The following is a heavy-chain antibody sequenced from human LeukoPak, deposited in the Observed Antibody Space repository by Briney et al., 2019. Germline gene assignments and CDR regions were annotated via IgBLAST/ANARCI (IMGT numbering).Heavy chain of an antibody. CDR2: IYTSGST. CDR1: GGSISSYY. J-gene: IGHJ6*03. V-gene: IGHV4-4*07. Sequence: TSETLSLTCTVSGGSISSYYWSWIRQPAGKGLEWIGRIYTSGSTNYNPSLKSRVTMSVDTSKNQFSLKLSSVTAADTAVYYCARVGAAAGNVGYYYMDVWGKGTTVTISS. D-gene: IGHD6-13*01. CDR3: ARVGAAAGNVGYYYMDV.